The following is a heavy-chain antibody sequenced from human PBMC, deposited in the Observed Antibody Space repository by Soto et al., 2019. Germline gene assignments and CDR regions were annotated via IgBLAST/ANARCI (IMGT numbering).Heavy chain of an antibody. CDR1: GGSISSYY. CDR2: IYYSGST. CDR3: ARYGGYCSSTSCYFAEYFQH. V-gene: IGHV4-59*08. J-gene: IGHJ1*01. Sequence: PSETLSLTCTVSGGSISSYYWSWIRQPPGKGLEWIGYIYYSGSTNYNPSLKSRVTISVDTSKNQFSLKLSSMTAADTAVYYCARYGGYCSSTSCYFAEYFQHWGQGTLVTVSS. D-gene: IGHD2-2*01.